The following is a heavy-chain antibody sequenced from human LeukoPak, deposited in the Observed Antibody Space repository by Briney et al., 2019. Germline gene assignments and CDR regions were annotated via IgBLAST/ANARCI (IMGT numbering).Heavy chain of an antibody. CDR3: ARVYGSGSYYISDYFDY. V-gene: IGHV1-18*01. D-gene: IGHD3-10*01. J-gene: IGHJ4*02. CDR2: ISAYNGNT. Sequence: GASVKVSCKASGYTFTSYGISWVRQAPGQGLEWMGWISAYNGNTNYAQKLQGRVTMTTDTSASTAYMELRSLRSDDTAVYYCARVYGSGSYYISDYFDYWGQGTLVTVSS. CDR1: GYTFTSYG.